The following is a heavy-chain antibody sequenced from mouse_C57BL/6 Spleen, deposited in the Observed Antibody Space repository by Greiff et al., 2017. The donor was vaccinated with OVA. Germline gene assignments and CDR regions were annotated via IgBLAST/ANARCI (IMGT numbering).Heavy chain of an antibody. J-gene: IGHJ4*01. Sequence: VQGVESGPELVKPGASVKISCKASGYAFSSSWMNWVKQRPGKGLEWIGRIYPGDGDTNYNGKFKGKATLTADKSSSTAYMQLSSLTSEDSAVYFCARGNDPYAMDYWGQGTSVTVSS. CDR1: GYAFSSSW. D-gene: IGHD2-3*01. CDR2: IYPGDGDT. V-gene: IGHV1-82*01. CDR3: ARGNDPYAMDY.